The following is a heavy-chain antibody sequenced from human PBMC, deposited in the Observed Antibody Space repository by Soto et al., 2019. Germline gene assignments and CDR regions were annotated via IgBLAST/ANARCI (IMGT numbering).Heavy chain of an antibody. Sequence: ASGPTLVNPTQTLTLTCTFSGFSLSTSGVGVGWIRQPPGKALEWLALIYWNDDKRYSPSLKSRLTITKDTSKNQVVLTMTNMDPVDTATYYCAHTYYDFWSSYSYYDYWGQGTLVTVSS. CDR1: GFSLSTSGVG. D-gene: IGHD3-3*01. CDR3: AHTYYDFWSSYSYYDY. CDR2: IYWNDDK. J-gene: IGHJ4*02. V-gene: IGHV2-5*01.